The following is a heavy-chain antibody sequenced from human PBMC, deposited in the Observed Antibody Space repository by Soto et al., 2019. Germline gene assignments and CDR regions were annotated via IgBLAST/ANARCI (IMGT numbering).Heavy chain of an antibody. V-gene: IGHV4-31*03. Sequence: QVQLQESGPGLVEPSQTLSLTCTVSGASINSDAFFWNWIRQHPGKGLEWIGYNSYSGSTFYNPSLKSRVTFSLDTTKNQFSLKMTSVTAADTAVYYCARHLSGDYPNSNWFDPWGQGTLVTVSS. D-gene: IGHD4-17*01. J-gene: IGHJ5*02. CDR3: ARHLSGDYPNSNWFDP. CDR1: GASINSDAFF. CDR2: NSYSGST.